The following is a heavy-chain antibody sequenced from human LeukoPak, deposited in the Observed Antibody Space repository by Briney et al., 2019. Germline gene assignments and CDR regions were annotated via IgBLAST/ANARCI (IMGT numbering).Heavy chain of an antibody. CDR1: GFTFNNAW. D-gene: IGHD6-19*01. CDR3: TTDFSSAVADTFDY. CDR2: IKSKTDGGTT. Sequence: GGSLRLSCAASGFTFNNAWMSWVRQAPGKGLEWVGRIKSKTDGGTTDYAVPVKGRFTISRDDSKNTLYLQMNSLKTEDAAVYYCTTDFSSAVADTFDYWGQETLVTVSS. J-gene: IGHJ4*02. V-gene: IGHV3-15*01.